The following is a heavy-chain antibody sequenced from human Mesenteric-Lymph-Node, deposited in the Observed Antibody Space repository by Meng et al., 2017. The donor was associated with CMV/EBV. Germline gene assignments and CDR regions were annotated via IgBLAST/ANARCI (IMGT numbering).Heavy chain of an antibody. D-gene: IGHD3-10*01. CDR3: ARDYYGSAEF. V-gene: IGHV1-18*01. CDR2: ISPYTGKT. CDR1: GYTFANSG. J-gene: IGHJ1*01. Sequence: KVSCKASGYTFANSGITWVRQAPGQGLEWMGWISPYTGKTDYAQKFQGRVALTTDTSTTTAYMELRSLRPDDTAVYYCARDYYGSAEFWGQGTLVTVSS.